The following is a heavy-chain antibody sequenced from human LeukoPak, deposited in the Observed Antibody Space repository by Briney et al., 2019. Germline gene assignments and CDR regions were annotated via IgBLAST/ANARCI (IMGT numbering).Heavy chain of an antibody. CDR1: GGSISSYY. CDR3: AGGYYHDAFDI. J-gene: IGHJ3*02. Sequence: SETLSLTCTVFGGSISSYYWSWIRQPPGKGLEWIGYIHYSGSTNYNPSLKSRVTISVDTSKNQFSLKLSSVTAADTAVYYCAGGYYHDAFDIWGQGTMVTVSS. V-gene: IGHV4-59*12. D-gene: IGHD3-22*01. CDR2: IHYSGST.